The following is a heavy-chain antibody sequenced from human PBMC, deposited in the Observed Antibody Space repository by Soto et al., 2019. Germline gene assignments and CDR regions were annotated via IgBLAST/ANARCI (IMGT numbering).Heavy chain of an antibody. J-gene: IGHJ3*02. CDR1: GFIFSSYA. CDR2: ISNEGEPL. Sequence: LGGSLRLSCSASGFIFSSYAMHWVRQAPGKGLEYLSVISNEGEPLWYADSVKGRFTISRDNSKNTLYLQMSGLRVEDTAVYYCVKAGYNVYDSASDIWGQGTMVTVSS. CDR3: VKAGYNVYDSASDI. D-gene: IGHD5-12*01. V-gene: IGHV3-64D*06.